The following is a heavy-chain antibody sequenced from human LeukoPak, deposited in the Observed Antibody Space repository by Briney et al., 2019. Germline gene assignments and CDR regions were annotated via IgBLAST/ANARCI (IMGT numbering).Heavy chain of an antibody. CDR1: GFTVTNDY. J-gene: IGHJ4*01. Sequence: RSGGSLRLSCAVSGFTVTNDYMNWVRQAPGKGLEWVSIIYSGGSTYYADSVKGRFTISRDSSNNTLFLQMTNLRAEDSGLYYCATDVRSSPLGFWGHGTLVTVSS. V-gene: IGHV3-66*01. D-gene: IGHD6-19*01. CDR2: IYSGGST. CDR3: ATDVRSSPLGF.